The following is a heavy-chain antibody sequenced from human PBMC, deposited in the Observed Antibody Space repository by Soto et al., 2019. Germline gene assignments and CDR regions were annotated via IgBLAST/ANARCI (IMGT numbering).Heavy chain of an antibody. CDR2: ISGSGGST. D-gene: IGHD1-26*01. J-gene: IGHJ4*02. V-gene: IGHV3-23*01. Sequence: EVQLLESGGGLVQPGGSLRLSCAASGFTFSSYAMRWVRQAPVKGLEWVSAISGSGGSTYYADSVKGGFTISRDNSKNTPYLQMNSMRSEDTAVYYCARRGSGSYYDYWGQGTLVTVSS. CDR1: GFTFSSYA. CDR3: ARRGSGSYYDY.